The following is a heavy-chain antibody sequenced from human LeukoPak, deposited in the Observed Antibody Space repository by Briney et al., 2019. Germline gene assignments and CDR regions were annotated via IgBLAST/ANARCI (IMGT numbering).Heavy chain of an antibody. D-gene: IGHD3-22*01. CDR2: IYYAGNT. Sequence: SETLSLTCTVSGGSISSSSYYWGWIRQPPGKGLEWIGSIYYAGNTYYNPSLKSRVTISLDTSKNQFSLKLSSVTAADTAVYHCARTRSHDSTGYYCTAFDLWGQGTMVTVSS. CDR1: GGSISSSSYY. V-gene: IGHV4-39*07. J-gene: IGHJ3*01. CDR3: ARTRSHDSTGYYCTAFDL.